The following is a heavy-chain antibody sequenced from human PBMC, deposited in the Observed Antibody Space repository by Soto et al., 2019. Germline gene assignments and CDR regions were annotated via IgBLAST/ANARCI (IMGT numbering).Heavy chain of an antibody. Sequence: PSETLSLTCTVSGGSIVYYYWSWIRQTPGKGPEWIGYIYYSGSTNYNPSLRSRLTISVDTSKKQFSLELTSVTAADTAVYYCAGYCSSSICHEDHYFGLEVWGQGTTVTVSS. CDR3: AGYCSSSICHEDHYFGLEV. V-gene: IGHV4-59*01. D-gene: IGHD2-2*01. J-gene: IGHJ6*02. CDR2: IYYSGST. CDR1: GGSIVYYY.